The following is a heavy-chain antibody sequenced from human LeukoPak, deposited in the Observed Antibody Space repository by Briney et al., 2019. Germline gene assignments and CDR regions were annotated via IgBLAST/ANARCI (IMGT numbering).Heavy chain of an antibody. J-gene: IGHJ4*02. CDR3: ARDLRRDTSGWNSQAVLDY. V-gene: IGHV1-18*01. D-gene: IGHD6-19*01. CDR2: ISAYNSNT. CDR1: GYTFTSYG. Sequence: ASVTVSCKASGYTFTSYGISWVRQAPGQGLEWMGWISAYNSNTNYAQKKLQGRVTMTTDTSTSTAYMELRSLRSDDTAVYYCARDLRRDTSGWNSQAVLDYWGQGTLVTVSS.